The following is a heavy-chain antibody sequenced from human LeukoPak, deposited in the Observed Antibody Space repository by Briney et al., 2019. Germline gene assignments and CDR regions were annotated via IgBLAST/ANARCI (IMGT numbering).Heavy chain of an antibody. Sequence: GGSLRLSCAASGFTFTNYWMSWVRQAPGKGLEWVANIKEDGSEKFYVDSVKGRFTISRDNAKNSVYLQMNSLRAEDTAVYYCARDRWGYSYGGDWGEGTVVTVSS. CDR3: ARDRWGYSYGGD. V-gene: IGHV3-7*01. CDR2: IKEDGSEK. D-gene: IGHD5-18*01. CDR1: GFTFTNYW. J-gene: IGHJ4*02.